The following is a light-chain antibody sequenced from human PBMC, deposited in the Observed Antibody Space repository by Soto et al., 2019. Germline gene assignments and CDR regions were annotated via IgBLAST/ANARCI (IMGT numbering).Light chain of an antibody. CDR3: QQYNNWPFS. V-gene: IGKV3-15*01. Sequence: EIVTTQSPAALSVSPGERATLSCRAGQGVTTNFAWYQQKSGQSPRLLIYDVSIRATGVPARFSGTGSETDFTLTISGLQSEDSAVYFCQQYNNWPFSFGQGTRLEIK. CDR2: DVS. CDR1: QGVTTN. J-gene: IGKJ5*01.